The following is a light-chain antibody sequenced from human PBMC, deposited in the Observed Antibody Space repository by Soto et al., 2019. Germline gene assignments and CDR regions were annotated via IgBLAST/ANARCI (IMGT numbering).Light chain of an antibody. CDR2: DNN. V-gene: IGLV1-51*01. Sequence: QSVLTQPPSVSAAPGQKVTISCSGSSSNIGNNYVSWYQQLPGTAPKLLIYDNNKRPSGIPDRFSASKSGTSATPGITGLQTGDEADYYCGTWDSSLSAAVFGGGTQLTVL. J-gene: IGLJ7*01. CDR3: GTWDSSLSAAV. CDR1: SSNIGNNY.